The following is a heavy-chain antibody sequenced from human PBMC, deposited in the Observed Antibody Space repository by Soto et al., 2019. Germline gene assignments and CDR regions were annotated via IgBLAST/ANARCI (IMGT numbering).Heavy chain of an antibody. CDR2: INPSGGST. CDR3: ARCSGSYLGLHDAFDI. D-gene: IGHD1-26*01. J-gene: IGHJ3*02. CDR1: GYTFTSYY. V-gene: IGHV1-46*03. Sequence: ASVKVSCKASGYTFTSYYMHCVRQAPGQGLEWMGIINPSGGSTSYAQKFQGRVTMTRDTSTSTVYMELSSLRSEDTAVYYCARCSGSYLGLHDAFDIWGQGTMVTVSS.